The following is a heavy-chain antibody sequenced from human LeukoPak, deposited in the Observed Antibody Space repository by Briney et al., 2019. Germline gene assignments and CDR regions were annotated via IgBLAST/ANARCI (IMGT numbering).Heavy chain of an antibody. D-gene: IGHD6-19*01. V-gene: IGHV3-7*04. CDR1: GFIFSNYW. CDR2: IKPDGSDK. Sequence: PGRSLRLSCAASGFIFSNYWMTCVSQAPGKGPEWVANIKPDGSDKYYGDSLKGRFTISRDNAENSLYLQMNSLRADDTAVYYCTRAAVASPGDVWAKGPRSPSP. CDR3: TRAAVASPGDV. J-gene: IGHJ6*02.